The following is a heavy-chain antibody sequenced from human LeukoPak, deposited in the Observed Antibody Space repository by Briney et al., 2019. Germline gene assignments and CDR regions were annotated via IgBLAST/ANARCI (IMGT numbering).Heavy chain of an antibody. J-gene: IGHJ4*02. CDR2: IWYDGSNK. V-gene: IGHV3-33*01. CDR3: VRDVVGATDY. Sequence: GGSLRLSCALSGFTFSRYGMHCVRQAPGKGLEWVAVIWYDGSNKYYADSVKGRLTISRDNSKNTLYLQMNSLRAEDTAVYYCVRDVVGATDYWGQRTLVTVAS. D-gene: IGHD1-26*01. CDR1: GFTFSRYG.